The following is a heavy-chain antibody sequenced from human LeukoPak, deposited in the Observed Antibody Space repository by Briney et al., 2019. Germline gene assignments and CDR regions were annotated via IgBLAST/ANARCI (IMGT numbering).Heavy chain of an antibody. CDR3: ARDRGITWGEYDY. J-gene: IGHJ4*02. Sequence: ASVKVSCKSSGYTFNGYYMHWVRQASGQGLEWMGWINPNSGGTNYAQKFQGRVTMTRDTSISTAYMELSRLRSDDTAVYYCARDRGITWGEYDYWGQGTLVTVSS. CDR2: INPNSGGT. D-gene: IGHD3-16*01. V-gene: IGHV1-2*02. CDR1: GYTFNGYY.